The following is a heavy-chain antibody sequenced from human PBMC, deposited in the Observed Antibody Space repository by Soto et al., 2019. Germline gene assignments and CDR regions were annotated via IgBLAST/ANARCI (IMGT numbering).Heavy chain of an antibody. CDR3: ARDLIAENGVWEPFEV. Sequence: EVQLLESGGGLVAPGGSLRLSCTASGFQFSRYAMSWVRQAPGKGLQWVSGLVGNGGDKNYADSVRGRFTVSRDNSRNTLFLEMDSLRGEDTAVYFCARDLIAENGVWEPFEVWGQGTKVTVSS. V-gene: IGHV3-23*01. J-gene: IGHJ3*01. CDR2: LVGNGGDK. CDR1: GFQFSRYA. D-gene: IGHD2-8*01.